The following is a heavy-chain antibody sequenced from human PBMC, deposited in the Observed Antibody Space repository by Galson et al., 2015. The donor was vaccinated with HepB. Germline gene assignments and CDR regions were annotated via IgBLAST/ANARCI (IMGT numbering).Heavy chain of an antibody. CDR3: ARDRGSGGSLRYYYYYYMDV. V-gene: IGHV4-31*03. Sequence: TLSLTCTVSGGSISSGGYYWSWIRQHPGKGLEWIGYIYYSGSTYYNPSLKSRVTISVDASKNQFSLKLSSATAADTAVYYCARDRGSGGSLRYYYYYYMDVWGKGTTVTVSS. D-gene: IGHD2-15*01. CDR1: GGSISSGGYY. J-gene: IGHJ6*03. CDR2: IYYSGST.